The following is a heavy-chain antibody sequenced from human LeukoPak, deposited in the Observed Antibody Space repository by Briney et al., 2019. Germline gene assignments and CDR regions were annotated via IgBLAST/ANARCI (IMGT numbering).Heavy chain of an antibody. CDR3: ARDLTGYYDSSGFPPGDAFDI. J-gene: IGHJ3*02. CDR2: IYYSGST. V-gene: IGHV4-39*07. Sequence: GSLRLSCAASGFTFSSYSMNWVRQPPGKGLEWIGSIYYSGSTYYNPSLKSRVTISVDTSKNQFSLKLSSVTAADTAVYYCARDLTGYYDSSGFPPGDAFDIWGQGTMVTVSS. CDR1: GFTFSSYS. D-gene: IGHD3-22*01.